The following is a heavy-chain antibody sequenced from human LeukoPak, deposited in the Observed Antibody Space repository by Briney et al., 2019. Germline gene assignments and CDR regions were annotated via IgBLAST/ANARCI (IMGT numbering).Heavy chain of an antibody. CDR3: ARSGYSSSYYFDY. Sequence: SETLSLTCTVYGGSISSGSYYWSWIRQPAGKGLEWIGRIYSSGSTNNHPSLKSRVTITLDTSKNQFSLKLSSVTAADTAVYYCARSGYSSSYYFDYWGRGTLVTVSS. J-gene: IGHJ4*02. V-gene: IGHV4-61*02. CDR1: GGSISSGSYY. D-gene: IGHD6-6*01. CDR2: IYSSGST.